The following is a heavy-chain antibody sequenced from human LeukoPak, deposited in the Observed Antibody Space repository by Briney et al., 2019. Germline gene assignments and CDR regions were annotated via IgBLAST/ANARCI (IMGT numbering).Heavy chain of an antibody. CDR2: ISSSSSTI. Sequence: PGGSLRLSCAASGFTFSSYSMNWVRQAPGKGLEWVSYISSSSSTIYYADSVKGRFTISRDNSKNTLYLQMNSLRAEDTAVYYCARDRGYCSSTSCLNWFDPWGQGTLVTVSS. J-gene: IGHJ5*02. CDR3: ARDRGYCSSTSCLNWFDP. V-gene: IGHV3-48*01. CDR1: GFTFSSYS. D-gene: IGHD2-2*01.